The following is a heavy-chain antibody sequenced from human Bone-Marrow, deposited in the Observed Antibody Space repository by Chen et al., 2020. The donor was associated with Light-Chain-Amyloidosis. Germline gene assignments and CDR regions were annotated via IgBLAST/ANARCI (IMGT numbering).Heavy chain of an antibody. CDR2: MYYTGNT. J-gene: IGHJ4*02. V-gene: IGHV4-59*01. CDR3: ARVPPERWRRGFFDY. CDR1: GVSISSYY. Sequence: VQLQESGPGVVKPSETPSLTCTVSGVSISSYYWSWIRQTPGQGLEWIGYMYYTGNTYYNPSLKSRVAMSVDAAKSQCSLNLTSVTAADAAVYCCARVPPERWRRGFFDYWGQGILVTVSS.